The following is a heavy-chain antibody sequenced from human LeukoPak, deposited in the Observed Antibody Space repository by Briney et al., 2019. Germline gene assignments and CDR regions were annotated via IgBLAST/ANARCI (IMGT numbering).Heavy chain of an antibody. D-gene: IGHD4-17*01. CDR2: ISYDGSNK. Sequence: GGSLRLSCAASGFTFSGYAMHWVRQAPGKGLEWVAVISYDGSNKYYADSVKGRFTISRDNSKNTLYLQMNSLRAEDTAVYYCAKDGYGDYRVFDYWGQGTLVTVSS. CDR3: AKDGYGDYRVFDY. J-gene: IGHJ4*02. CDR1: GFTFSGYA. V-gene: IGHV3-30*04.